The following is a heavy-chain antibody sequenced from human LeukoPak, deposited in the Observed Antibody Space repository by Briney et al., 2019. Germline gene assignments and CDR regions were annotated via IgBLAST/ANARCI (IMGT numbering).Heavy chain of an antibody. CDR1: GFTFSSYA. V-gene: IGHV3-30-3*02. Sequence: GGSLRLSCAASGFTFSSYAMHWVRQAPGKGLEWVAVISYDGSNKYYADSVKGRFTISRDNSKNTLYLQMDSLRAEDTAVYYCAKPTIHMIAVAPYFDSWGQGTLVTVSS. D-gene: IGHD3-22*01. CDR2: ISYDGSNK. CDR3: AKPTIHMIAVAPYFDS. J-gene: IGHJ4*02.